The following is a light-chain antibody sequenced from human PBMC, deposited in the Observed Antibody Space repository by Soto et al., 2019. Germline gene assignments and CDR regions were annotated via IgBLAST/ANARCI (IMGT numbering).Light chain of an antibody. CDR1: QSISSW. Sequence: DIQMTQSPSTLSASVGDRVTITCRASQSISSWLAWYQQKPGKAPKLLIYDASRLESGVPSRFSGSGSGTEFTLAISILQPDDFATYYCQQYNSYSWTFGQGTKVEIK. J-gene: IGKJ1*01. CDR3: QQYNSYSWT. CDR2: DAS. V-gene: IGKV1-5*01.